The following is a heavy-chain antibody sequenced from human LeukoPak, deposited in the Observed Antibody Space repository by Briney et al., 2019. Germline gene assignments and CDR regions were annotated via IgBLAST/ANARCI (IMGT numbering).Heavy chain of an antibody. CDR1: GGSISSYY. D-gene: IGHD3-22*01. Sequence: PSETLSLTCTVSGGSISSYYWSWIRQPPGKGLEWIEYIYYSGSTNYNPSLKSRVTISVDTSKNQFSLKLSSVTAADTAVYYCARAEADSSGYGMDVWGQGTTVTVSS. V-gene: IGHV4-59*01. CDR3: ARAEADSSGYGMDV. J-gene: IGHJ6*02. CDR2: IYYSGST.